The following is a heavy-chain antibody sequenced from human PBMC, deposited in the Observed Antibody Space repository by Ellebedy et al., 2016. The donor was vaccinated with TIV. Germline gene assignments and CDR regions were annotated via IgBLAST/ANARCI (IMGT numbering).Heavy chain of an antibody. D-gene: IGHD1-26*01. Sequence: GGSLRLXXAASGFTFSIYSMNWVRQAPGKGLEWVSAISRSSDYIYYADSVKGRFIISRDNAKNSLYLQMNSLRAEDTAVYYCARGALVGATMPFDFWGQGTLVTVSS. V-gene: IGHV3-21*01. J-gene: IGHJ4*02. CDR3: ARGALVGATMPFDF. CDR2: ISRSSDYI. CDR1: GFTFSIYS.